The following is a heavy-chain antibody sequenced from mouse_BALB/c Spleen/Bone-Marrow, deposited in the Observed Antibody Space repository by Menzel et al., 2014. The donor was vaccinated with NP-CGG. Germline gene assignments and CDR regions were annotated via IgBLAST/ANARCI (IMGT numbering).Heavy chain of an antibody. D-gene: IGHD1-1*01. V-gene: IGHV5-9-3*01. CDR2: ISSGGNYT. CDR1: GFTFXSYA. Sequence: EVKPQESGGGLVKPGGSLKLSCAASGFTFXSYAMSWVRQTPEKRLEWVATISSGGNYTYYPDSVKGRFTISRDNAKNTLYLQMSSLRSEDTAMYYCARYYGSSYDYWGQGTTLTVSS. CDR3: ARYYGSSYDY. J-gene: IGHJ2*01.